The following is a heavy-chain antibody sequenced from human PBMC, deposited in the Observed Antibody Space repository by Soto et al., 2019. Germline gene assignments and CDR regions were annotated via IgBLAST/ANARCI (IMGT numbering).Heavy chain of an antibody. Sequence: QVQLQESGPGLVKPSGTLSLTCAVSSGSISSSNSWSWVRQPPGKGLEWIGEIDHSGSTNYNPSLKSRVTISLDKSNSQFSLKLSSVAAADTAVYYCARTHGRTMVRGVIEVGYDMAGWGKGTTVTVSS. CDR2: IDHSGST. CDR1: SGSISSSNS. D-gene: IGHD3-10*01. J-gene: IGHJ6*03. CDR3: ARTHGRTMVRGVIEVGYDMAG. V-gene: IGHV4-4*02.